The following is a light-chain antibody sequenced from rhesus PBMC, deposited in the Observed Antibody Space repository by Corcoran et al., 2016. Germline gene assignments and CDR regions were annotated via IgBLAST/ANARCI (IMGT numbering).Light chain of an antibody. J-gene: IGKJ2*01. CDR1: QSISSW. CDR2: KAS. Sequence: DIQMTQSPSSLSASVGDTVTITCRASQSISSWLDWYQQKPGKAPKLLLYKASSLQSGVPSRFSGSGSGTEFTLTISSLQPEDFATYYCLQYSSSPYSFGQGTKVEIK. CDR3: LQYSSSPYS. V-gene: IGKV1-22*01.